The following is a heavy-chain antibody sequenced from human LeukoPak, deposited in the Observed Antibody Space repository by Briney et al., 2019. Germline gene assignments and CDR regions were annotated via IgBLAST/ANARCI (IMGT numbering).Heavy chain of an antibody. CDR1: GFTLTNYY. Sequence: GASVKVSCKASGFTLTNYYMHWVRQAPGQGLEWMGLINPTGSSTNYAQKFRGRVTMTRDTSTSTVYMELSSLRSEDTAVYYCAREESGGFSDYWGQGTQVTVSS. CDR2: INPTGSST. V-gene: IGHV1-46*01. D-gene: IGHD2-8*02. CDR3: AREESGGFSDY. J-gene: IGHJ4*02.